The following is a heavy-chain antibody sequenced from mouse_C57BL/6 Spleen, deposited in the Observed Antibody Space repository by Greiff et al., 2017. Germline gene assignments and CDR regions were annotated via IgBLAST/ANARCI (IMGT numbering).Heavy chain of an antibody. V-gene: IGHV1-80*01. CDR2: IYPGDGDT. D-gene: IGHD1-1*01. Sequence: VQLQQSGAELVKPGASVKISCKASGYAFSSYWMNWVKQRPGKGLEWIGQIYPGDGDTNYNGKFKGKATLTADKSSSTAYMQLSSLTSEDSAVYFCASITTVVEGWYFGDWGQGTTLTVSS. CDR3: ASITTVVEGWYFGD. J-gene: IGHJ2*01. CDR1: GYAFSSYW.